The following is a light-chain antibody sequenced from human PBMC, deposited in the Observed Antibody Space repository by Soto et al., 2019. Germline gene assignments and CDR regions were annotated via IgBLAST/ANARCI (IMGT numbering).Light chain of an antibody. J-gene: IGKJ4*01. CDR3: QQLNKYPST. CDR1: QSSSTY. Sequence: DSKINQPPPPLPATVGDTVTITCLPNQSSSTYLNWYQQKPGKAPNLLIYTTSSLHSGVPSRFSGSGSGTDFTLTISSLQPEDFATYYCQQLNKYPSTFGGGTKVDIK. V-gene: IGKV1-39*01. CDR2: TTS.